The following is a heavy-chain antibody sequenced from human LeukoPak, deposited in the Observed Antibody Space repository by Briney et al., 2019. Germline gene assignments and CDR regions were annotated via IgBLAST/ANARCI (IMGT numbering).Heavy chain of an antibody. CDR3: ARTYDPYYYYYMDV. CDR2: ISGST. V-gene: IGHV4-39*01. D-gene: IGHD3-3*01. J-gene: IGHJ6*03. Sequence: SETLSLTCTVSGGSISSSYDYWGWVRQPPGKGLEWIGSISGSTYYNPSLRRRVTISVDTSKNQFSLKLTSVTAADTAVYYCARTYDPYYYYYMDVWGKGTTVTVSS. CDR1: GGSISSSYDY.